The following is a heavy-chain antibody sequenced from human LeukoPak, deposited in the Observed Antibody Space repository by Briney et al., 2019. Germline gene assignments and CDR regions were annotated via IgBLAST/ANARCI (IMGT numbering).Heavy chain of an antibody. D-gene: IGHD6-19*01. CDR2: ISGSGGST. J-gene: IGHJ4*02. V-gene: IGHV3-23*01. Sequence: PGGSLRLSCAASGFTFSSYAMSWVRQAPGKGLEWVSAISGSGGSTYYADSVKGRFTISRDNSKNTLYLHTNSLRAEDTAVYYCAKGGDFGIYSSGLANVGYWGQGTLVSVST. CDR3: AKGGDFGIYSSGLANVGY. CDR1: GFTFSSYA.